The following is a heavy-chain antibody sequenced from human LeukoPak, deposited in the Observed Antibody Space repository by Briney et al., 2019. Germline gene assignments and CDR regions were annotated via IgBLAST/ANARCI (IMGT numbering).Heavy chain of an antibody. CDR2: IYTSGST. V-gene: IGHV4-61*02. Sequence: ASQTLSLTCTVSGGSISSGSYYWTWIRQPPGKGLEWIGRIYTSGSTNYNPSLKSRVTISVDTSKNQFSLKLTSVTAADAAVYYCARVPPTMVRVVILGYLLDAFVIWGQGTLVTVSS. D-gene: IGHD3-10*01. J-gene: IGHJ3*02. CDR3: ARVPPTMVRVVILGYLLDAFVI. CDR1: GGSISSGSYY.